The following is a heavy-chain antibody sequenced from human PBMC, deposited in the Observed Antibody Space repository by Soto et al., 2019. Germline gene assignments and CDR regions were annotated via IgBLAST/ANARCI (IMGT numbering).Heavy chain of an antibody. CDR1: GFSLSTRGVG. J-gene: IGHJ4*02. D-gene: IGHD6-13*01. V-gene: IGHV2-5*02. Sequence: QITLKESGPTLVKPTQTLTLTCTFSGFSLSTRGVGVGWIRQPPEKALEWLALIYWDNDKRYSPSLKTRITITKYTSKNQVVLTMINMDPVDTATYSCAHIGVSRWFDFWGQGTLVTVSS. CDR3: AHIGVSRWFDF. CDR2: IYWDNDK.